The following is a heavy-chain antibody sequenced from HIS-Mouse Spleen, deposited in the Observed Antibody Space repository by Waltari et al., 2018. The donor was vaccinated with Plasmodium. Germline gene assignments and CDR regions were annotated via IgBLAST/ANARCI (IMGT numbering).Heavy chain of an antibody. Sequence: QVQLVQSGAEVKKPGASVKVSCQASGYTFTGYYMNWVRQAPGQGLEWMGLINPNSGGTNYAQKFQGRVTMTRDTSISTAYMELSRLRSDDTAVYYCARGGWLQLRVDAFDIWGQGTMVTVSS. CDR2: INPNSGGT. J-gene: IGHJ3*02. V-gene: IGHV1-2*06. CDR1: GYTFTGYY. D-gene: IGHD5-12*01. CDR3: ARGGWLQLRVDAFDI.